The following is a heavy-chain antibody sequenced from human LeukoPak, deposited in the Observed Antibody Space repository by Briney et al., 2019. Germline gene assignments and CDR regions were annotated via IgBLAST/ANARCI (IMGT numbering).Heavy chain of an antibody. CDR3: ASPRGSSGHLRFFDY. J-gene: IGHJ4*02. Sequence: GGSLRLSCAASGFTFSSYAMTWVRQAPGKGLEWVSAISTSGGSTYYADSVKGRFTISRDNSKSTLYLHMNSLRAEDTAVYYCASPRGSSGHLRFFDYWGQGTLVTVSS. D-gene: IGHD3-22*01. CDR1: GFTFSSYA. CDR2: ISTSGGST. V-gene: IGHV3-23*01.